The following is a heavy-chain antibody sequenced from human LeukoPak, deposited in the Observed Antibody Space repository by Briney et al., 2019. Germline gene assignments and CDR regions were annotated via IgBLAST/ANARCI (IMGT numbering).Heavy chain of an antibody. J-gene: IGHJ4*01. CDR2: MNPNSGNT. CDR3: ARLLYESSGYSYSFDS. Sequence: ASVKVSCKASGYTFISYDINSVRQATGQGLEWMGWMNPNSGNTGYAHKFQGRVTMTRNTSISTAYMELSSLRSETPAVYYCARLLYESSGYSYSFDSSGHGTLVTVSP. D-gene: IGHD3-22*01. CDR1: GYTFISYD. V-gene: IGHV1-8*01.